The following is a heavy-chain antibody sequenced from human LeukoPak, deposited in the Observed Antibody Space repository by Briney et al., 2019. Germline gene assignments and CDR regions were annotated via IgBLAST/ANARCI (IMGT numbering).Heavy chain of an antibody. CDR2: ISWNSGSI. J-gene: IGHJ4*02. Sequence: GRSLRLSCAASGFTFDDYAMHWVRQAPGKGLEWVSGISWNSGSIGYADSVKGRFTISRANAKNSLYLQMNSLRAEDTALYYCAKEIAAAGPYYFDSWGQGTLVTVSS. CDR3: AKEIAAAGPYYFDS. CDR1: GFTFDDYA. V-gene: IGHV3-9*01. D-gene: IGHD6-13*01.